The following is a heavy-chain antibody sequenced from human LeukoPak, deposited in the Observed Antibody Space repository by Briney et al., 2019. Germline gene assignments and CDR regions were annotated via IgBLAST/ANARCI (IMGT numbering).Heavy chain of an antibody. D-gene: IGHD3-9*01. J-gene: IGHJ2*01. CDR2: INHSGST. Sequence: PSETLTLTCAVYGGSFSGYYWSWIRQPPGKGLEWIGEINHSGSTNYNPSLKSRVTISVDTSKNQFSLKLSSVTAADTAVYYCASYRVLRYFDWSPKNWYFDLWGRGTLVTVSS. CDR1: GGSFSGYY. V-gene: IGHV4-34*01. CDR3: ASYRVLRYFDWSPKNWYFDL.